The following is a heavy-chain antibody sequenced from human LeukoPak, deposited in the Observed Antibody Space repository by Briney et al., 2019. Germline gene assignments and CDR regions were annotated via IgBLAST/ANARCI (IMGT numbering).Heavy chain of an antibody. V-gene: IGHV4-34*01. CDR3: ARGVGGGWYPGY. CDR1: GGSFSGYY. J-gene: IGHJ4*02. D-gene: IGHD6-19*01. CDR2: INHSGST. Sequence: PSETLSLTCAVYGGSFSGYYWSWIRQPPGKGLEWIGEINHSGSTNYNPSLKSRVTISVDTSKNQFSLKLSSVTAADTAVYYCARGVGGGWYPGYWGQGTLVTVSS.